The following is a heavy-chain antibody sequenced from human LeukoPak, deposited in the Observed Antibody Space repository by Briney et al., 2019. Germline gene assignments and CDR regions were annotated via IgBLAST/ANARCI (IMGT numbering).Heavy chain of an antibody. CDR1: GGSISSYY. V-gene: IGHV4-59*01. CDR3: ARVEEGYGSGRRGNFYYYYMDV. J-gene: IGHJ6*03. Sequence: SETLSLTCTVSGGSISSYYWRWIRQPPGKGLEWIGYVHYSWSTNYNPSLKSRVTISVDTSKNQFSLKLSSVTTADTAVYYCARVEEGYGSGRRGNFYYYYMDVWGEGTTVTISS. CDR2: VHYSWST. D-gene: IGHD3-10*01.